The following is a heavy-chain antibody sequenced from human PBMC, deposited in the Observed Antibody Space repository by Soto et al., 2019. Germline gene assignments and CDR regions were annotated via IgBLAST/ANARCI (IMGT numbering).Heavy chain of an antibody. J-gene: IGHJ6*02. CDR1: GGTFSSYA. CDR3: ARGIVVVPAATYYYYYYGMDV. Sequence: SVKVSCKASGGTFSSYAISWVRQAPGQGLEWMGGIIPIFGTANYAQKFQGRVTITADESASTAYMELSSLRSEDTAVYYCARGIVVVPAATYYYYYYGMDVWGQGTTVTVSS. D-gene: IGHD2-2*01. V-gene: IGHV1-69*13. CDR2: IIPIFGTA.